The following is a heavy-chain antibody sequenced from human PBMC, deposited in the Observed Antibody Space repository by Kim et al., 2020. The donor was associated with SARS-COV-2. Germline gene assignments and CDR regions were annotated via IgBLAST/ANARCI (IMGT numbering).Heavy chain of an antibody. V-gene: IGHV4-30-4*01. J-gene: IGHJ5*02. Sequence: SETLSLTCTVSGGSISSGDYYWSWIRQPPGKGLEWIGYIYYSGSTYYNPSLKSRVTISVDTSKNQFSLKLSSVTAADTAVYYCARDGDNLNYSSSSFASWSWFDPWGQGTLVTVSS. CDR1: GGSISSGDYY. D-gene: IGHD6-6*01. CDR2: IYYSGST. CDR3: ARDGDNLNYSSSSFASWSWFDP.